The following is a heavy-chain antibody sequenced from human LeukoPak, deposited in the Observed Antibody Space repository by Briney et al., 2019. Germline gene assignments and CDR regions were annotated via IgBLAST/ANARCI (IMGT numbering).Heavy chain of an antibody. J-gene: IGHJ5*02. Sequence: GGSLRLSCTTSGFTFGDYPITWFRQAPGKGLEWVGFIRSNAYGWTTEYAASVKGRFTISRDDSKNIAYLQMNSLKTEDTGVYYCTRGRRDYSNYYNWFDPWGQGTLVTVSS. V-gene: IGHV3-49*03. CDR1: GFTFGDYP. CDR3: TRGRRDYSNYYNWFDP. CDR2: IRSNAYGWTT. D-gene: IGHD4-11*01.